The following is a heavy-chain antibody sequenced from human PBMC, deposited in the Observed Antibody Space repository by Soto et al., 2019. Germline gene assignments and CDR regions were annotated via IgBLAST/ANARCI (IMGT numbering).Heavy chain of an antibody. J-gene: IGHJ5*02. CDR1: GYTFTSYD. CDR2: MNPNSGNT. Sequence: ASVKVSCKASGYTFTSYDINWVRQATGQGLEWMGWMNPNSGNTGYAQKFQGRVTMTRNTSISTAYMELSSLRSEDTAAYYCARVKPYYSSSSRWFDPWGQGTLVTVSS. CDR3: ARVKPYYSSSSRWFDP. V-gene: IGHV1-8*01. D-gene: IGHD6-6*01.